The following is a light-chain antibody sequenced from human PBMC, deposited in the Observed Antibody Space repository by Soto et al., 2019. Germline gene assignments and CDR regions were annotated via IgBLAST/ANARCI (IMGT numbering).Light chain of an antibody. CDR2: GAS. CDR3: QEYNTWLWT. V-gene: IGKV3-15*01. J-gene: IGKJ1*01. Sequence: EVVMTQSPATLSVSPGERVTLSCRASQSINAHLAWYQQKPGQAPRLLIHGASTRATGIPARFSGSGIGTEFIPSISFLESEDFASYYCQEYNTWLWTFGQGTKVEIQ. CDR1: QSINAH.